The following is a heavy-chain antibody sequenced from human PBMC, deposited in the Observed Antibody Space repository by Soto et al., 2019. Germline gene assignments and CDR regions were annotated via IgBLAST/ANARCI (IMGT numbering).Heavy chain of an antibody. CDR2: ISSNGGST. D-gene: IGHD3-3*02. Sequence: GGSLRLSCAASGFTFSSYAMHWVRQAPGKGLEYVSAISSNGGSTYYANSVKGRFTISRDNSKNTLYLQMGSLRAEDMAVYYCARARIFGVVVDAFDIWGQGTMVTVSS. CDR1: GFTFSSYA. J-gene: IGHJ3*02. CDR3: ARARIFGVVVDAFDI. V-gene: IGHV3-64*01.